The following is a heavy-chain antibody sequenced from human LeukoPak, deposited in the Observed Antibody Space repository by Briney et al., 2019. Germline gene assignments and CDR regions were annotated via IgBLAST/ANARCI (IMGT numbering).Heavy chain of an antibody. D-gene: IGHD2-2*01. J-gene: IGHJ5*02. CDR2: MNPGGGST. Sequence: ASVKVSCKASGYTFTNYYMHWVRQTPGQGLEWMALMNPGGGSTTYAQKLQGRATMTRDTSADTSTTTVYMELNSLRSEDTAVYYCARSPYCSSANCPFDRWGQGTLVTVSS. V-gene: IGHV1-46*01. CDR1: GYTFTNYY. CDR3: ARSPYCSSANCPFDR.